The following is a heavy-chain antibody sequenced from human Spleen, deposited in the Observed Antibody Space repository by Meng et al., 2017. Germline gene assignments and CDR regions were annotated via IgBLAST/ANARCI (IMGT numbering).Heavy chain of an antibody. CDR3: AKDFDY. J-gene: IGHJ4*02. Sequence: QVQLVESGGGVVQPGRSLRLSCAASGFTFSSYAMHWVRQAPGKGLEWVALISYDGSSESYTDSVEGRFTISRDNSKNTLSLQMNSLRAEDTAVYFCAKDFDYWGQGTLVTVSS. CDR1: GFTFSSYA. V-gene: IGHV3-30-3*01. CDR2: ISYDGSSE.